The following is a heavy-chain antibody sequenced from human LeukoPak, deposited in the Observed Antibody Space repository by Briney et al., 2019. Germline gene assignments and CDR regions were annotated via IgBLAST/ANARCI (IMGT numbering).Heavy chain of an antibody. CDR3: AKSQGYYYGSGSYRPSSYYYYGMDV. Sequence: QSGASLRLSCAASGFTLTNYAMSWVRQAPGKGLEWVSAISGSGDSTHYADSVKGRFSISRDNSKNTLYLQMNSLRAEDTAVYYCAKSQGYYYGSGSYRPSSYYYYGMDVWGQGTTVTVSS. J-gene: IGHJ6*02. CDR1: GFTLTNYA. D-gene: IGHD3-10*01. CDR2: ISGSGDST. V-gene: IGHV3-23*01.